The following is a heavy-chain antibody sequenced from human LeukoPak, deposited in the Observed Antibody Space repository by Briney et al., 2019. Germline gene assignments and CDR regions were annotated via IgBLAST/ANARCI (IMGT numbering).Heavy chain of an antibody. CDR1: GFTFSSYS. CDR3: ARDGEAYSSGWYAPNWFDP. J-gene: IGHJ5*02. V-gene: IGHV3-48*01. CDR2: ISPSSSST. Sequence: PGGSLRLSCAASGFTFSSYSLNWVRQAPGKGLEWVSYISPSSSSTYYADSVKGRFTISRDNARNSLYLQMNSLSTEDTALYYCARDGEAYSSGWYAPNWFDPWGQGTLVTVSS. D-gene: IGHD6-19*01.